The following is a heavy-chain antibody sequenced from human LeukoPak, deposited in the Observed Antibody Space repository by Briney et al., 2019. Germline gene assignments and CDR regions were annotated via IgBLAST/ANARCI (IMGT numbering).Heavy chain of an antibody. J-gene: IGHJ6*02. V-gene: IGHV3-20*01. CDR3: ARESGIAACMDV. CDR2: INWNGGST. Sequence: GGSLRLSCAASGFTFDDYGMGWVRHARGKGLEWVSGINWNGGSTVYADSVKGRFTISRDNAKNSLYLQMNSLRAEDTALYHCARESGIAACMDVWVQGTTVTVSS. CDR1: GFTFDDYG. D-gene: IGHD6-13*01.